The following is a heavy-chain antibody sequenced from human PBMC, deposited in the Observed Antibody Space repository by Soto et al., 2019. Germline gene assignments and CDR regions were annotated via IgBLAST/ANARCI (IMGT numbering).Heavy chain of an antibody. V-gene: IGHV4-31*03. CDR1: VVSISSGGYY. CDR3: ARVRTPTRYFHY. CDR2: IYYSGST. Sequence: SETLSLTCTVSVVSISSGGYYCSWIRQHPGKGLEWIGYIYYSGSTYYNPSLKSRVTISVDTSKNQFSLKLSSVTAADTAVYYCARVRTPTRYFHYWGQTTLVTLSS. J-gene: IGHJ4*02.